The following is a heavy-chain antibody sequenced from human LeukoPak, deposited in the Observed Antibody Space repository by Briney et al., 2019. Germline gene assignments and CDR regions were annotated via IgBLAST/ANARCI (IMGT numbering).Heavy chain of an antibody. CDR3: AEDGERDSSGWYAHFDY. J-gene: IGHJ4*02. Sequence: PGGSLRLSCAASGFTFSSYAMSWVRQAPGKGLEWVSAISGSGGSTYYADSVKGRFTISRDNSKNTLYLQMNSLRAEDTAVYYCAEDGERDSSGWYAHFDYWGQGTLVTVSS. CDR1: GFTFSSYA. CDR2: ISGSGGST. D-gene: IGHD6-19*01. V-gene: IGHV3-23*01.